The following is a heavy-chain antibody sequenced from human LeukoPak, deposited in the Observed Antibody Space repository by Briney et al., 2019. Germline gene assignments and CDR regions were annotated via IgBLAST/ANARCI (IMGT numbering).Heavy chain of an antibody. D-gene: IGHD3-10*01. J-gene: IGHJ5*02. Sequence: PSETLSLTCAVYGGSFSDYYWSWIRQPPGKGLEWIGRIYASGSTNYNPSLKSRVTISVDTSKNQFSLRLSSVTAADTAVYYCAREVLLWFGSFDPWGQGTLVTVSS. V-gene: IGHV4-4*08. CDR1: GGSFSDYY. CDR2: IYASGST. CDR3: AREVLLWFGSFDP.